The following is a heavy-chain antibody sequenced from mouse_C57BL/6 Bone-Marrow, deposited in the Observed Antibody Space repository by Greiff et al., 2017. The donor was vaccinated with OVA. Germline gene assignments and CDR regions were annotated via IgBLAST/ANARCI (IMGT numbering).Heavy chain of an antibody. J-gene: IGHJ1*03. CDR1: GFSLSTFGMG. CDR3: ARSHYYGSSLYWYFDV. Sequence: QVTLKVSGPGILQPSQTLSLTCSFSGFSLSTFGMGVGWIRQPPGKGLEWLAQLWWDDDKYYNPALNSPLPTSKDTSKNQVFLTIANVDTSDTATYYCARSHYYGSSLYWYFDVWGTGTTVTVSS. D-gene: IGHD1-1*01. CDR2: LWWDDDK. V-gene: IGHV8-8*01.